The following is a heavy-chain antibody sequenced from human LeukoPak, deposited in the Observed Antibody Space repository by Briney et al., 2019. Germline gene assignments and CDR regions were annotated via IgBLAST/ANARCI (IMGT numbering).Heavy chain of an antibody. CDR3: ATDPDSSRSPNDY. V-gene: IGHV3-11*01. J-gene: IGHJ4*02. D-gene: IGHD3-22*01. CDR2: ISSSGSTI. Sequence: GGSLRLSCAASGFTLSSSYMSWVRQAPGKGLEWVSYISSSGSTIYYADSVKGRFTISRDNAKNSLYLQMNSLRAEDTAVHYCATDPDSSRSPNDYWGQPTLVTVCS. CDR1: GFTLSSSY.